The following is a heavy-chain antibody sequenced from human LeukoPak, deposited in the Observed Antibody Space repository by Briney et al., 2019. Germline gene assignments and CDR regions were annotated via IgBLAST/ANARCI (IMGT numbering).Heavy chain of an antibody. J-gene: IGHJ3*02. CDR3: ASSWGLSAFDI. D-gene: IGHD3-16*01. Sequence: SETLSLTCTVSGGSIGSGSYYWNWIRQPAGKGLEWIGRIYTSGSTNYNPSLKSRVTISVDTSKNQFSLKLSSVTAADTAVYYCASSWGLSAFDIWGQGTMVTVSS. V-gene: IGHV4-61*02. CDR1: GGSIGSGSYY. CDR2: IYTSGST.